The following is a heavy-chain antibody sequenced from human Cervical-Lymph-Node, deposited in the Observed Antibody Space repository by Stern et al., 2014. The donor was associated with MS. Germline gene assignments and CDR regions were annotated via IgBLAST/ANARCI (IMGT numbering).Heavy chain of an antibody. CDR2: IIPIFGTA. V-gene: IGHV1-69*01. CDR3: AREGYYDSSGYSVYYFDY. J-gene: IGHJ4*02. CDR1: GGTFSSYA. Sequence: VQLVESGAEVKKPGSSVKVSCKASGGTFSSYAISWVRQAPGQGLEWMGGIIPIFGTANYAQKFQGRVTITADESTSTAYMELSSLRSEDTAVYYCAREGYYDSSGYSVYYFDYWGQGTLVTVSS. D-gene: IGHD3-22*01.